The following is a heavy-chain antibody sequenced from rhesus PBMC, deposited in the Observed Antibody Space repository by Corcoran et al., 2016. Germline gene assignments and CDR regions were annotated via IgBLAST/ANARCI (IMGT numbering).Heavy chain of an antibody. V-gene: IGHV3-119*01. CDR3: TYFDY. J-gene: IGHJ4*01. CDR2: IRSYGSRT. Sequence: EVQLVESGGGLVQPGGSVRLSCAASGFTFSSYWMYWVRQAPGKGLGWGSRIRSYGSRTYDADSVKGRFTISRENAKNSLYLQMNSLRPEDTAVYYCTYFDYWGQGVLVTVSS. CDR1: GFTFSSYW.